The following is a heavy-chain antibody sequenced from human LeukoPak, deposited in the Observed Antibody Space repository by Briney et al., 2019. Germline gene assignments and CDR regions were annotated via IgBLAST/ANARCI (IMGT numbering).Heavy chain of an antibody. CDR3: ARDPPTGMASGRQDN. CDR1: GYTFTSYG. CDR2: ISAYNGDT. V-gene: IGHV1-18*04. D-gene: IGHD5-12*01. J-gene: IGHJ4*02. Sequence: RASVKVSCKASGYTFTSYGFTWARQAPGQGLEWMGWISAYNGDTMYAEKFQGRVTITTDTSTSTAYMELRSLRSEDTAVYYCARDPPTGMASGRQDNWGQGTLVTVSS.